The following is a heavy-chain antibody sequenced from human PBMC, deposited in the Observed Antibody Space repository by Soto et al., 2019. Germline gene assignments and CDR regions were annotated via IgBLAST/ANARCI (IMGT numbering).Heavy chain of an antibody. CDR3: AKDQRIVVVVAALDY. V-gene: IGHV3-30*18. CDR2: ISYDGSNK. Sequence: QVQLVESGGGVVQPGRSLRLSCAASGFTFSSYGMHWVRQAPGKGLEWVAVISYDGSNKYYADSVKGRFTISRDNSXXTLYLQMNSLRAEDTAVYYCAKDQRIVVVVAALDYWGQGTLVTVSS. D-gene: IGHD2-15*01. J-gene: IGHJ4*02. CDR1: GFTFSSYG.